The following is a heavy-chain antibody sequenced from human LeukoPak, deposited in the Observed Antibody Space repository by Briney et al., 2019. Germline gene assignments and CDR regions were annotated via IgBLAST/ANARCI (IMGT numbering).Heavy chain of an antibody. CDR1: GFTFSSYG. CDR3: ARVGGSSSWYRSEFWFDP. Sequence: GGSLRLSCAASGFTFSSYGMHWVRQAPGKGLEWVAFIHYDGTNEYYADSVKGRFTISRDNAKNSLYLQMNSLRAEDTAVYYCARVGGSSSWYRSEFWFDPWGQGTLVTVSS. J-gene: IGHJ5*02. V-gene: IGHV3-30*02. D-gene: IGHD6-13*01. CDR2: IHYDGTNE.